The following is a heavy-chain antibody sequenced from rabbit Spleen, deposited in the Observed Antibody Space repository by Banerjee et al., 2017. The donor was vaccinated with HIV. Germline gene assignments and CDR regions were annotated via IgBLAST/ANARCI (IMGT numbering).Heavy chain of an antibody. V-gene: IGHV1S45*01. CDR1: GFSFSNKAV. Sequence: QEQVLESGGGLVKPEGSLKLSCTASGFSFSNKAVMCWVRQAPGKGLEWIACIDIGSRDFTYYASWAKGRFIISKTSSTTVTLQMTSLTVADTATYFCARDTGSSFSSYGMDLWGQGTLVTVS. D-gene: IGHD8-1*01. CDR2: IDIGSRDFT. CDR3: ARDTGSSFSSYGMDL. J-gene: IGHJ6*01.